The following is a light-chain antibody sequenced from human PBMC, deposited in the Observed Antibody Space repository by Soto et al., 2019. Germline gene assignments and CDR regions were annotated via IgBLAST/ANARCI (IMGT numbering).Light chain of an antibody. Sequence: SYELTQPPSVSVSPGQTARITCSGDALPNQYTYWYQQKPGQAPVLVIYQDTERPSGIPERFSGSRSGTTVTLTISGVQAEDEADNYCQSADLSGTYVFGTGTKVTVL. V-gene: IGLV3-25*03. CDR2: QDT. CDR1: ALPNQY. J-gene: IGLJ1*01. CDR3: QSADLSGTYV.